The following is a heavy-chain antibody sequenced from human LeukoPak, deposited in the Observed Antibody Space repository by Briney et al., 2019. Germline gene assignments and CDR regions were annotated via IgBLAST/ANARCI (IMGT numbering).Heavy chain of an antibody. CDR2: VYYTGIT. CDR1: GDSITSHY. V-gene: IGHV4-59*11. D-gene: IGHD3-22*01. CDR3: ARSVDYFDNTGPHMMFDY. J-gene: IGHJ4*02. Sequence: SETLSLTCNVSGDSITSHYWNWIRQPPGKGLEWIGYVYYTGITKYNPSLTSRVSMSVDTSKNQFFLKMNSVTAADTAVYHCARSVDYFDNTGPHMMFDYWGQGSLVTVSS.